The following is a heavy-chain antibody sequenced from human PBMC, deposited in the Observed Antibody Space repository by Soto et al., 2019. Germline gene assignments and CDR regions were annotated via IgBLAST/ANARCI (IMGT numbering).Heavy chain of an antibody. CDR3: ASSHAGAHITAAVH. CDR2: IYHSGST. J-gene: IGHJ4*02. CDR1: GGSISSGGYS. V-gene: IGHV4-30-2*01. D-gene: IGHD6-13*01. Sequence: QLQLQESGSGLVKPSQTLSLTCAVSGGSISSGGYSWSWIRQPPGKGLEWIGYIYHSGSTYYNPSLKRRVTTPVDRSKNQFSLKLSSVTAADTAVYYCASSHAGAHITAAVHWGQGTLVTVSS.